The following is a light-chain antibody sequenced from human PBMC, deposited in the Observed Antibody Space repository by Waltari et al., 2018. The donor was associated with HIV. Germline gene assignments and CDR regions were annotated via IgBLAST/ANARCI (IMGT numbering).Light chain of an antibody. Sequence: QSALTQPASVSGSPGQSITFSCSGRSSAIGASNFLSWYQQHPGKAPKLIIYEVSNRPSGVSDRFSGSSSGNTASLTISGLQAEDEADYYCSSYTTRNTLLFGGGTRLTVL. J-gene: IGLJ2*01. CDR1: SSAIGASNF. V-gene: IGLV2-14*01. CDR2: EVS. CDR3: SSYTTRNTLL.